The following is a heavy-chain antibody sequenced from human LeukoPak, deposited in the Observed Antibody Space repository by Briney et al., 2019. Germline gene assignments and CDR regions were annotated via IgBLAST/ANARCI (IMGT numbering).Heavy chain of an antibody. V-gene: IGHV4-39*01. CDR1: GDSFSRNTYS. Sequence: SETLSLTCTVSGDSFSRNTYSWGWIREPPGKGLEWIGSIYYTGRTFYNPSLKSRVTISVDTSKNQFSLKLSSVTAADTAVYYCARRGSMGGSFVGAFDIWGQGTMVTVSS. CDR3: ARRGSMGGSFVGAFDI. CDR2: IYYTGRT. J-gene: IGHJ3*02. D-gene: IGHD1-26*01.